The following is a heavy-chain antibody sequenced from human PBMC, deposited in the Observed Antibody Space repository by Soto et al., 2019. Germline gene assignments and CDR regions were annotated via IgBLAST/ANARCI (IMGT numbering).Heavy chain of an antibody. J-gene: IGHJ3*02. Sequence: KPAETLSLTCAVSGYSISSGYFWGWIRQPPGKGREGIASICSSGSTYYKPSLKSRVTISGDNSKNQFSLKLSSVTAADTAVYYCDSAAGGGYSSGDSCYSRAFDIWGQGTMVTVSS. CDR3: DSAAGGGYSSGDSCYSRAFDI. V-gene: IGHV4-38-2*01. CDR1: GYSISSGYF. CDR2: ICSSGST. D-gene: IGHD2-15*01.